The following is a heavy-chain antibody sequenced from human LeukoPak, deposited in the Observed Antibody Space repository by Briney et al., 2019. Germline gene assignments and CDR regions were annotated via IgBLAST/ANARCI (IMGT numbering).Heavy chain of an antibody. Sequence: PSETLSLTCTVSGGSISNYYWNWIRQPAGKGLEWIGRVFTTGATNYNPSLESRVTMSVDTSKSQFSLKLSSVTAADTAVYYCARHDGDSISYWGRGTLVTVSS. J-gene: IGHJ4*02. V-gene: IGHV4-4*07. CDR3: ARHDGDSISY. CDR2: VFTTGAT. D-gene: IGHD4-17*01. CDR1: GGSISNYY.